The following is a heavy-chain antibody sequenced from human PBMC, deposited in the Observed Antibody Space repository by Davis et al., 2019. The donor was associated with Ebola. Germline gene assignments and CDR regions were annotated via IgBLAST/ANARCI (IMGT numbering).Heavy chain of an antibody. J-gene: IGHJ4*02. CDR2: ISAYNGNT. CDR3: ARDLGYPYFDY. D-gene: IGHD3-16*01. V-gene: IGHV1-18*01. CDR1: GYTFTSYG. Sequence: ASVKVSCKASGYTFTSYGISWVRQAPGQGLEWMGWISAYNGNTNYAQKLQGRVTMTTDTSTSTACMELRSLRSDDTAVYYCARDLGYPYFDYWGQGTLVTVSS.